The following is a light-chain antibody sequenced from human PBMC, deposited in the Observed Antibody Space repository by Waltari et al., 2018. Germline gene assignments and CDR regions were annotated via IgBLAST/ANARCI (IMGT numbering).Light chain of an antibody. Sequence: QSVLTQPPSVSGTPGQRVTISCSGSTSNIRAGHDVHWYQHLPGTAPKPLIYGNNNRPSGVPDRFSGSKSGTSASLAITGLQADDEADYFCQSFDNMLSGGVVFGGGTKLAVL. J-gene: IGLJ2*01. CDR2: GNN. V-gene: IGLV1-40*01. CDR1: TSNIRAGHD. CDR3: QSFDNMLSGGVV.